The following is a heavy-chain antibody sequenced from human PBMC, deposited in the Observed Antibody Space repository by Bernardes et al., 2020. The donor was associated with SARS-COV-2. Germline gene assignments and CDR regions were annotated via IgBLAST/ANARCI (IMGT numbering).Heavy chain of an antibody. CDR1: GYSFTSYW. Sequence: GEHLKISCKGSGYSFTSYWIGWVRQMPGKGLEWMGIIYPGDSDTRYSPSFQGQVTISADKSISTAYLQWSSLKASDTAMYYCARRWTRAVAGDGGAFDIWGQGTMVTVSS. V-gene: IGHV5-51*01. D-gene: IGHD6-19*01. J-gene: IGHJ3*02. CDR2: IYPGDSDT. CDR3: ARRWTRAVAGDGGAFDI.